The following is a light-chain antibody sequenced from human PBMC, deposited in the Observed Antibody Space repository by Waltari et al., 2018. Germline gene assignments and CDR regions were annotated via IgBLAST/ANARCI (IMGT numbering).Light chain of an antibody. CDR3: SSYTSSSIVV. CDR1: SSDVGGYNY. Sequence: QSALTPPASVSGSPGQSITISCTGTSSDVGGYNYVSWYQQHPGKPPKLMIYEVSNRPSGVSNRFSGSKSGNTASLTISGLQAEDEADYYCSSYTSSSIVVFGGGTKLTVL. CDR2: EVS. V-gene: IGLV2-14*01. J-gene: IGLJ2*01.